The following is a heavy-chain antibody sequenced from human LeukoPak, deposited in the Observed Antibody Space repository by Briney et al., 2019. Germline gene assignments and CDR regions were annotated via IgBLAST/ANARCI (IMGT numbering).Heavy chain of an antibody. D-gene: IGHD4-17*01. CDR2: ISAYNGNT. J-gene: IGHJ5*02. CDR3: ARESRATVTPPNWFDP. Sequence: ASVKVSCKASGYTFTSYGISWVRQAPRQGLEWMGWISAYNGNTNYAQKLQGRVTMTTDTSTSTAYMELSSLRSEDTAVYYCARESRATVTPPNWFDPWGQGTLVTVSS. CDR1: GYTFTSYG. V-gene: IGHV1-18*01.